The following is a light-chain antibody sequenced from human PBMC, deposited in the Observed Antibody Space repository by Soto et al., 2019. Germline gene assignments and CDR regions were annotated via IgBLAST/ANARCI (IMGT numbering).Light chain of an antibody. CDR2: DAS. Sequence: DIQMTQSPSTLSASVGDRVTITCRASQSIRSWLAWYQQKPGKAPKLLIYDASSLESGVPSRFSGSGSGTEFTLTISSLQPDDFATYYCQQYNSYLWPFGQGTKVEIK. J-gene: IGKJ1*01. V-gene: IGKV1-5*01. CDR1: QSIRSW. CDR3: QQYNSYLWP.